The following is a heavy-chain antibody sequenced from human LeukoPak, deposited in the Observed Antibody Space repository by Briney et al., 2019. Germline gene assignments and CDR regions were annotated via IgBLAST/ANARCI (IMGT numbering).Heavy chain of an antibody. J-gene: IGHJ4*02. V-gene: IGHV3-30*04. CDR3: AREDSSGYGSLSLIFDY. Sequence: GRSLRLSCAASGFTFSSYAMHWVRQAPGKGLEWVAVISYDGSNKYYADSVKGRFTISRDNSKNTLYLQMNSPRAEDTAVYYCAREDSSGYGSLSLIFDYWGQGTLVTVSS. D-gene: IGHD3-22*01. CDR2: ISYDGSNK. CDR1: GFTFSSYA.